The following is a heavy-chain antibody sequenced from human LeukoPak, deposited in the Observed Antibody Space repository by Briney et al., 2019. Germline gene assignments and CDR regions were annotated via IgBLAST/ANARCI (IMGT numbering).Heavy chain of an antibody. J-gene: IGHJ4*02. CDR3: ARHSAAGDTRYFDY. Sequence: GESLKISCKGSGYSFTSYWIGWVRQMPGKGLEWMGIIYPGDSDIRYSPSFQGQVTTSADKSISTAYLQWSSLKASDNAMYFCARHSAAGDTRYFDYWGQGTLVTVSS. CDR2: IYPGDSDI. D-gene: IGHD3-16*01. V-gene: IGHV5-51*01. CDR1: GYSFTSYW.